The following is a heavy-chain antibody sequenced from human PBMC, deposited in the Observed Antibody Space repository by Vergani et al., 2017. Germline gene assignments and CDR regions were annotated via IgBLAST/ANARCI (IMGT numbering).Heavy chain of an antibody. CDR1: GYTFSTFG. J-gene: IGHJ4*02. Sequence: QVQLVQSGAEVKKPGASVKVSCKASGYTFSTFGISWVRQAPGQGLEWMGWISAYNGNTNYPEKFQGRLTMTTDTSTRTAYMELRSLRSDDTAVYYCARPGDSGSYARRGYYFDYWGQGTLVTVSS. CDR3: ARPGDSGSYARRGYYFDY. D-gene: IGHD1-26*01. CDR2: ISAYNGNT. V-gene: IGHV1-18*01.